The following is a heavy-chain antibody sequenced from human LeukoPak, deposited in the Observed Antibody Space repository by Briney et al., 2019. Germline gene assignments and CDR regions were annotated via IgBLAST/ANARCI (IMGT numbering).Heavy chain of an antibody. V-gene: IGHV1-2*02. CDR1: GYTLSDYY. Sequence: ASVTVSFKASGYTLSDYYIYWVRQAPGQGLEWLGWLNPHSGGTNYAQKFQGRVTLTRDTSISTAYMELTTLTSDNTAIYYCARGHRIINGLDVWGQGTTVTVSS. J-gene: IGHJ6*02. CDR3: ARGHRIINGLDV. CDR2: LNPHSGGT.